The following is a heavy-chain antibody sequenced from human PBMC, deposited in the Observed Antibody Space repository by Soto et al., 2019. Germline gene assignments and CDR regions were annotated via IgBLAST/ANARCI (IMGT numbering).Heavy chain of an antibody. Sequence: PGGSLRLSCAASGFTFSSYGMHWVRQAPGKGLEWVAVIWYDGSNKYYADSVKGRFTISRDNSKNTLYLQMNSLRAEETAVYYCERDLREYATDRNWFDAWGQGSLVTVSS. CDR3: ERDLREYATDRNWFDA. V-gene: IGHV3-33*01. CDR1: GFTFSSYG. J-gene: IGHJ5*02. CDR2: IWYDGSNK.